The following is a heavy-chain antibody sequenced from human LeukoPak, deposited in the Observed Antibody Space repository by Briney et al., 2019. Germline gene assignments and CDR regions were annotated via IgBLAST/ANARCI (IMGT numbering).Heavy chain of an antibody. D-gene: IGHD3-10*01. CDR1: GYTFTSYG. J-gene: IGHJ4*02. Sequence: AXVKVSCKAXGYTFTSYGISWVRQAPGQGREWMGWISAYNGNTNYAQKLQGRVTMTTDTSTSTAYMELRSLRSDDTAVYYCARDRYYYGSGSIDYWGQGTLVTVSS. CDR2: ISAYNGNT. V-gene: IGHV1-18*01. CDR3: ARDRYYYGSGSIDY.